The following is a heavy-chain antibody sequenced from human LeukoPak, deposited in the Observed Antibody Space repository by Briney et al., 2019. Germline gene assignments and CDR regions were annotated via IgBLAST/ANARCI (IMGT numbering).Heavy chain of an antibody. CDR3: ARAAYSSSWSIEYYFDY. V-gene: IGHV4-30-4*07. Sequence: PSETLSLTCAVSGGSISSGGYSWSWIRQPPGKGLEWIGYIYYSGSTYYNPSLKSRVTISVDTSKNQFSLKLSSVTAADTAVYYCARAAYSSSWSIEYYFDYWGQGTLVTVSS. D-gene: IGHD6-13*01. CDR2: IYYSGST. CDR1: GGSISSGGYS. J-gene: IGHJ4*02.